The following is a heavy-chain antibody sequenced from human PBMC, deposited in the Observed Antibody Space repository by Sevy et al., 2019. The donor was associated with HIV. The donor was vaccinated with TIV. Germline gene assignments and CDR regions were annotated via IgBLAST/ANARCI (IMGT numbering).Heavy chain of an antibody. Sequence: GGSLRLSCTASGFTFSSYEMNWVRQAPGKGLEWVSSIINSGSTVYYADSVKGRFTISRDNAKNSLFLQMNSLRAEDTAVYYCARGPHYYYDSSAFFEYWGQGTTVTVSS. V-gene: IGHV3-48*03. CDR3: ARGPHYYYDSSAFFEY. CDR2: IINSGSTV. J-gene: IGHJ4*02. D-gene: IGHD3-22*01. CDR1: GFTFSSYE.